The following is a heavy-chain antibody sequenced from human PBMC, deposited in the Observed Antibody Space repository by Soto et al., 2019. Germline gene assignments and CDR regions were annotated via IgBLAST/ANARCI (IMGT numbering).Heavy chain of an antibody. CDR2: IIPIFGTA. CDR3: ARGIPADSSGCYSHYYYGMDV. V-gene: IGHV1-69*12. J-gene: IGHJ6*02. D-gene: IGHD3-22*01. Sequence: QVQLVQSGAEVKKPGSSVKVSCKASGGTFSSYAISWVRQAPGQGLEWMGGIIPIFGTANYAQKFQGRVTITADDSTRTAYMEQRSLHPEDTALYHGARGIPADSSGCYSHYYYGMDVWGQGTPVT. CDR1: GGTFSSYA.